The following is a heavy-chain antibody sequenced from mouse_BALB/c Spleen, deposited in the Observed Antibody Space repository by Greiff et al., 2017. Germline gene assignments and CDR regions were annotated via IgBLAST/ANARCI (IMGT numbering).Heavy chain of an antibody. D-gene: IGHD2-4*01. CDR3: ARCDYDLYYFDY. CDR1: GYSFTGYT. J-gene: IGHJ2*01. V-gene: IGHV1-18*01. Sequence: EVKLMESGPELVKPGASMKISCKASGYSFTGYTMNWVKQSHGKNLEWIGLINPYNGGTSYNQKFKGKATLTVDKSSSTAYMELLSLTSEDSAVYYCARCDYDLYYFDYWGQGTTLTVSS. CDR2: INPYNGGT.